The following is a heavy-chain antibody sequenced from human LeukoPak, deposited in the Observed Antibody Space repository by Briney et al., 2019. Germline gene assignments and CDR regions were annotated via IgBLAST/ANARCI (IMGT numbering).Heavy chain of an antibody. CDR1: GFTLSSHW. J-gene: IGHJ4*02. CDR3: ARVADWCSDGSCYFDY. Sequence: GGSLRLSCAASGFTLSSHWMHWVRQPPGKGLVWVSQINSDGRSTTYAESVKGRFTISRDNAKNTLYLQMNSLRAEDTAVYYCARVADWCSDGSCYFDYWGQGTLVTVSS. V-gene: IGHV3-74*03. D-gene: IGHD2-15*01. CDR2: INSDGRST.